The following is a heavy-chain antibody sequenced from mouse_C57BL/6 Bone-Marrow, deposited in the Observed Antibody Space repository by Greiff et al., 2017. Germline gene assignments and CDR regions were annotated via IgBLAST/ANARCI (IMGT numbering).Heavy chain of an antibody. V-gene: IGHV5-17*01. J-gene: IGHJ1*03. CDR2: ISSGSSTI. CDR1: GFTFSDYG. Sequence: DVMLVESGGGLVKPGGSLKLSCAASGFTFSDYGMHWVRQAPEKGLEWVAYISSGSSTIYYADTVKGRFTISRDNAKNTLFLQMTSLRSEDTAMYYCARPTGTRYFDVWGTGTTVTVSS. CDR3: ARPTGTRYFDV. D-gene: IGHD4-1*01.